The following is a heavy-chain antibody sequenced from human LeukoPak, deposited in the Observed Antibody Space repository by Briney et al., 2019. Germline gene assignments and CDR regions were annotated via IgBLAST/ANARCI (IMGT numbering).Heavy chain of an antibody. D-gene: IGHD5-18*01. Sequence: GGSLRLSCAASGFTFSSYGMHWVRQAPGKGLEWVAVIWYDGSNKYYADSVKGRFTISRDNSKNTLYLQMNNLRAEDTPVYYLAKDRVQLWLDMRYYFDYWGQGTLVTVSS. CDR2: IWYDGSNK. J-gene: IGHJ4*02. V-gene: IGHV3-33*06. CDR1: GFTFSSYG. CDR3: AKDRVQLWLDMRYYFDY.